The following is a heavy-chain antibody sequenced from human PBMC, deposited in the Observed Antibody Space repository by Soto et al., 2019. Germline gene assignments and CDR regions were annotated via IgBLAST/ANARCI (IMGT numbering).Heavy chain of an antibody. CDR3: ARDRVESGYPEYFQH. V-gene: IGHV3-53*01. D-gene: IGHD3-22*01. CDR1: GFTVSSNY. CDR2: IYSGGST. J-gene: IGHJ1*01. Sequence: EVQLVESGGGLIQPGGSLRLSCAASGFTVSSNYMSWVRQAPGKGLEWVSVIYSGGSTYYADSVKGQVTISRDNSKNTLYLQMNSLRAEDTAVYYCARDRVESGYPEYFQHWGQGTLVTVSS.